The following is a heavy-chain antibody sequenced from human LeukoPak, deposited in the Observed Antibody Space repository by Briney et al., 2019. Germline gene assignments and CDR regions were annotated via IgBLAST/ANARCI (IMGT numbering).Heavy chain of an antibody. V-gene: IGHV4-59*12. D-gene: IGHD3-10*01. CDR3: ARGRGGEGSSTNWFDP. CDR1: GVSISSYY. Sequence: SESLSLTCAVSGVSISSYYRSWIRQPPGKGLEWIGSIYYSGTNNYNPSLKSGVTISVNTSSKQFSLNLISVTAADTAVYFCARGRGGEGSSTNWFDPWGQGTLVTVSS. CDR2: IYYSGTN. J-gene: IGHJ5*02.